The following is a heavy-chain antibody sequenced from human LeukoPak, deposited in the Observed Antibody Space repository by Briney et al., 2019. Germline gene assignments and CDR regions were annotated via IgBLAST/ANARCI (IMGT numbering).Heavy chain of an antibody. J-gene: IGHJ3*02. D-gene: IGHD1-1*01. CDR2: INQSGSS. V-gene: IGHV4-34*01. CDR1: GGSFSGYY. Sequence: SETLSLTCAVYGGSFSGYYWSWIRQPPGKGLEGIGEINQSGSSNYNPALKSRVTISVDTSKHQFSLKLSSLTAADTAVYYCASIASGTTFIDIWGQGTMVTVSS. CDR3: ASIASGTTFIDI.